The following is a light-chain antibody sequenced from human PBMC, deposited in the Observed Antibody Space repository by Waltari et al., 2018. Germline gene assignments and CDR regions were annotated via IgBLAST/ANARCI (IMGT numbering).Light chain of an antibody. Sequence: PATLSVSPGQTASITCSGDQLGHKFASWYQQKPGQSPVVVIYEDKKRPSGLPERFSGSNSGNAATLTISGTQAVDESDYYCQTWDGTTAVFGGGTKLTVL. J-gene: IGLJ3*02. CDR2: EDK. CDR1: QLGHKF. CDR3: QTWDGTTAV. V-gene: IGLV3-1*01.